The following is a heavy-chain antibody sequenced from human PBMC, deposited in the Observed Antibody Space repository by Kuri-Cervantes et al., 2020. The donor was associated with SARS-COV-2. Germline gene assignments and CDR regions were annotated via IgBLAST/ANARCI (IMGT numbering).Heavy chain of an antibody. CDR3: ARVGYSSGRHDY. Sequence: LSCTVSGGSISSGGYYWSLIRQPPGKGLEWIGYIYHSVSTYYNPSLKSRVTISVDRSKNQFSLKLSSVTAADTAVYYCARVGYSSGRHDYWGQGTLVTVSS. V-gene: IGHV4-30-2*01. J-gene: IGHJ4*02. CDR1: GGSISSGGYY. CDR2: IYHSVST. D-gene: IGHD5-18*01.